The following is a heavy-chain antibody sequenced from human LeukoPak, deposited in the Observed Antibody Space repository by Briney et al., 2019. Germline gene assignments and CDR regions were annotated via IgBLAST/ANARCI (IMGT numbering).Heavy chain of an antibody. Sequence: GGSLRLSCVASGFTFSSYWMSWVRQTPGKGLEWVSYISSSSSYTNYADSVKGRFTIPRDNAKNSLYLQMNSLRAGDTAVYYCAREVYGSGLRYFDLWGRGTLVTVSS. CDR2: ISSSSSYT. CDR3: AREVYGSGLRYFDL. J-gene: IGHJ2*01. CDR1: GFTFSSYW. V-gene: IGHV3-21*05. D-gene: IGHD3-10*01.